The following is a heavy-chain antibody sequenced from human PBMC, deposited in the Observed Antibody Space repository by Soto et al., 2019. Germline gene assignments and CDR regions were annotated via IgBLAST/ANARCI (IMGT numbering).Heavy chain of an antibody. CDR2: ISRSGGNT. Sequence: GGSLRLSCAVSGFTFSTYAMSWVRQAPGKGLEWVSAISRSGGNTYYADSVKGRFTISRDNSKSTVYLELNILSAEDTAVYHCAKNQGVELVPLATVDWFDPWGQGSVVTVSS. D-gene: IGHD1-26*01. J-gene: IGHJ5*02. V-gene: IGHV3-23*01. CDR1: GFTFSTYA. CDR3: AKNQGVELVPLATVDWFDP.